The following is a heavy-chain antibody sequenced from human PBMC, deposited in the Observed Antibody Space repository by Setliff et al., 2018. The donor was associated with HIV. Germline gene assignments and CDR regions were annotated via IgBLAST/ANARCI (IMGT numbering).Heavy chain of an antibody. V-gene: IGHV3-9*01. CDR1: GFTFNTYA. J-gene: IGHJ5*02. CDR3: PKSPNRYSPLDWFDP. Sequence: GGSLRLSCAASGFTFNTYAVTWVRQAPGKGREWVSGISWNSGSIGYADSVKGRFTISRDNAKNYLYLQMNSLRSEDTALYYCPKSPNRYSPLDWFDPWGQGTLVTVSS. CDR2: ISWNSGSI. D-gene: IGHD5-18*01.